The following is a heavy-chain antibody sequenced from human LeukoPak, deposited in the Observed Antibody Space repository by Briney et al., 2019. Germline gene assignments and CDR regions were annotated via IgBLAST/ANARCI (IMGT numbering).Heavy chain of an antibody. Sequence: SETLSLTCTVSGGSISSSSYYWGWIRQPPGKGPEWIGSIYYSGSTYYNPSLKSRVTISVDTSKNQFSLKLSSVTAADTAVYYCARWGREQLWLSDAFDIWGQGTMVAVSS. CDR1: GGSISSSSYY. CDR2: IYYSGST. CDR3: ARWGREQLWLSDAFDI. J-gene: IGHJ3*02. V-gene: IGHV4-39*01. D-gene: IGHD5-18*01.